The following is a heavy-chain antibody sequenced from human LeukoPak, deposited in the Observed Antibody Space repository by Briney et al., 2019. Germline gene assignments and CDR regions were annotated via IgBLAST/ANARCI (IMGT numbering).Heavy chain of an antibody. CDR3: AKVPYSNSSDY. V-gene: IGHV3-30*18. Sequence: GRSLRLSCAASGFTFSSYGMHWVRQAPGKGPEWVAVISYDGSNKYYADSVKGRFTISRDNSKNTLYLQMNSLRAEDTAVYYCAKVPYSNSSDYWGQGTLVTVSS. CDR1: GFTFSSYG. J-gene: IGHJ4*02. D-gene: IGHD6-6*01. CDR2: ISYDGSNK.